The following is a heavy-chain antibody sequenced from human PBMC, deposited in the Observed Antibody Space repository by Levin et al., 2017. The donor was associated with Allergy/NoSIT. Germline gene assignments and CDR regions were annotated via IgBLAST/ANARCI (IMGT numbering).Heavy chain of an antibody. Sequence: PGESLKISCTASGFTFGDYAMSWFRQAPGKGLEWVGFIRSKAYGGTTEYAASVKGRFTISRDDSKSIAYLQMNSLKTEDTAVYYCTSIYSSGWYYFDYWGQGTLVTVSS. J-gene: IGHJ4*02. D-gene: IGHD6-19*01. V-gene: IGHV3-49*03. CDR1: GFTFGDYA. CDR3: TSIYSSGWYYFDY. CDR2: IRSKAYGGTT.